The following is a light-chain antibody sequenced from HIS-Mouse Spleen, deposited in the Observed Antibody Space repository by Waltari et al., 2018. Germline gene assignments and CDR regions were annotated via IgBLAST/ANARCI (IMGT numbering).Light chain of an antibody. Sequence: SYELTQPPSVSVSPGQTARITCSGDALPKKYAYWYQQKSGKAPVLVIYEDRKRPSGIPEEFSGSSSGTMATLTISGAQVEDEADYYCYSTDSSGNHRVFGGGTKLTVL. CDR2: EDR. J-gene: IGLJ2*01. CDR3: YSTDSSGNHRV. V-gene: IGLV3-10*01. CDR1: ALPKKY.